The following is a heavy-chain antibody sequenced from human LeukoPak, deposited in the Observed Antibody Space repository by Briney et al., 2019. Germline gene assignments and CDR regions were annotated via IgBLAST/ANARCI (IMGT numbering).Heavy chain of an antibody. CDR3: ARQPDRRQLVL. CDR2: IYYSGST. J-gene: IGHJ1*01. V-gene: IGHV4-59*08. CDR1: GXSLSGYY. Sequence: SETLSLTCTVSGXSLSGYYWSWIRQPPGKGLEWIAYIYYSGSTSYNPSLKSRVTISVDTSKNQFSLKLSSVTAADTAVYYCARQPDRRQLVLWGQGALVTVSS. D-gene: IGHD6-13*01.